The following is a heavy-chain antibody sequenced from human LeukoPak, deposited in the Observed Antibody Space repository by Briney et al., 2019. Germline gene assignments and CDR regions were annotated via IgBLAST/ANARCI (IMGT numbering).Heavy chain of an antibody. J-gene: IGHJ4*02. CDR2: IKEDGSEK. CDR1: GFTLSSYW. D-gene: IGHD5-12*01. CDR3: ARDRSRSGDDYELDY. Sequence: GGSLRLSCAASGFTLSSYWMSWVRQAPGKGLEWVANIKEDGSEKHYIDSVKGRFTISRDNAKNSLYLLMNSLRPEDTDVYYCARDRSRSGDDYELDYWGQGTLVTVSS. V-gene: IGHV3-7*01.